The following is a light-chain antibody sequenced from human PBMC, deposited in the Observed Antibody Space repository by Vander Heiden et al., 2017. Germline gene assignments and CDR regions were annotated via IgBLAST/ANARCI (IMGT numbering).Light chain of an antibody. CDR1: QSISSY. Sequence: PSSLSASVGDRVTITCRASQSISSYLNWYQQKPGKAPKLLIYAASSLQSGVPSRFSGSGSGTDFTLTISSLQPEDFATYYCQQSYSTPRTFGQGTKLEIK. CDR2: AAS. V-gene: IGKV1-39*01. J-gene: IGKJ2*01. CDR3: QQSYSTPRT.